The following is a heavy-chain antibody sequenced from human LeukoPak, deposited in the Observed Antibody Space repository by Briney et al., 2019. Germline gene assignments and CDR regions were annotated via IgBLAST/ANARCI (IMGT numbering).Heavy chain of an antibody. CDR1: GFTFSSYG. V-gene: IGHV3-30*03. Sequence: QAGGSLRLSCAASGFTFSSYGMHWVRQAPGKGLEWVAAISYDGSSKDYADSVKGRFTISRDNSKNTLYLQMNSLRADDTAVYYCHSQIQSTITYWGQGTLVTVSS. J-gene: IGHJ4*02. CDR3: HSQIQSTITY. CDR2: ISYDGSSK. D-gene: IGHD5/OR15-5a*01.